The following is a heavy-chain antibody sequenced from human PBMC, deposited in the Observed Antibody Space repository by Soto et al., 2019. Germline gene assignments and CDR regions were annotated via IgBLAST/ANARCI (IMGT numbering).Heavy chain of an antibody. D-gene: IGHD2-21*02. J-gene: IGHJ6*01. CDR1: VDSISGKNYY. V-gene: IGHV4-39*01. Sequence: SEALSVTCAISVDSISGKNYYGAWIRQPPGKGGAWIGSFHYSGNTFYNPSLKSRVTISVDASKNQFSLKLTSVTAADTAVYYCARHLIPVTTAIGYSYYYYGMDVWGQGTTVTVSS. CDR2: FHYSGNT. CDR3: ARHLIPVTTAIGYSYYYYGMDV.